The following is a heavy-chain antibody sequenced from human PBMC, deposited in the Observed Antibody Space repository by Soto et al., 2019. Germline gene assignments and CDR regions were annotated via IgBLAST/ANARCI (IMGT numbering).Heavy chain of an antibody. Sequence: ASVRVSCKASGYTLTSYGISWVRQAPGQGLEWMGWISAYNGNTNYAQKLQGRVTMTTDTSTSTAYMELRSLRSDDTAVYYCARNVAGWFWFDPWGQGTLVTVSS. J-gene: IGHJ5*02. V-gene: IGHV1-18*01. D-gene: IGHD6-19*01. CDR3: ARNVAGWFWFDP. CDR2: ISAYNGNT. CDR1: GYTLTSYG.